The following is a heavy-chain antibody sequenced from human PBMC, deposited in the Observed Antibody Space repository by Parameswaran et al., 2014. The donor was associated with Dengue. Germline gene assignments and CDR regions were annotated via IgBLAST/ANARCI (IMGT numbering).Heavy chain of an antibody. Sequence: WIRQPPGKGLEWVAVISYDGSNKYYADSVKGRFTISRDNSKNTLYLQMNSLRAEDTAVYYCARDGYYYGSGSYYNQYYYYYGMDVWGQGTTVTVSS. D-gene: IGHD3-10*01. J-gene: IGHJ6*02. CDR3: ARDGYYYGSGSYYNQYYYYYGMDV. V-gene: IGHV3-30-3*01. CDR2: ISYDGSNK.